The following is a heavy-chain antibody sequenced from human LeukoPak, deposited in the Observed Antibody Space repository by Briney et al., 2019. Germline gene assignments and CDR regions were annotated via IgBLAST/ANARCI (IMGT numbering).Heavy chain of an antibody. V-gene: IGHV3-73*01. CDR1: GFTFSGSA. Sequence: GGSLRLSCATSGFTFSGSAMHWVRQASGKGLEWVGRIRSKSNSYATAYAASVKGRFTISRDDSKNTAYLQMNSLKTEDTAVYYCILSQWADPLWDAFDIWGQGTMVTVSS. CDR2: IRSKSNSYAT. CDR3: ILSQWADPLWDAFDI. D-gene: IGHD2/OR15-2a*01. J-gene: IGHJ3*02.